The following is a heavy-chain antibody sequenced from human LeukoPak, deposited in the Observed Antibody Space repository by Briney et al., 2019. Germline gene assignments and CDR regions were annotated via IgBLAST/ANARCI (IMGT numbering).Heavy chain of an antibody. CDR1: GFTFSSYS. J-gene: IGHJ5*02. V-gene: IGHV3-21*01. CDR3: ARGGYCSGGSCYSAGWFDP. CDR2: FSSSSSYI. D-gene: IGHD2-15*01. Sequence: GGSLRLSCAASGFTFSSYSMNWVRQAPGKGLEWVSSFSSSSSYIYYADSVKGRFTISRDNAKNSLYLQMNSLRAEDTAVYYCARGGYCSGGSCYSAGWFDPWGQGTLVTVSS.